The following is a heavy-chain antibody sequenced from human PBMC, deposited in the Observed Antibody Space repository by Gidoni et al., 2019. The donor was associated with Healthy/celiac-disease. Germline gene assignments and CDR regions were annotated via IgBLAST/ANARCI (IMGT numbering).Heavy chain of an antibody. V-gene: IGHV3-11*01. CDR3: ASLYGSGSYDPYDY. J-gene: IGHJ4*02. D-gene: IGHD3-10*01. CDR1: GFTFSYYY. CDR2: ISSRGSNI. Sequence: QVQLVESGGGLVKPGGSFRLSCAASGFTFSYYYMRWIRQAPGKGLEWVSDISSRGSNIYYADSVKGRFTISRDNAKNSLYLQMNSLRAEDTAVYYCASLYGSGSYDPYDYWGQGTLVTVSS.